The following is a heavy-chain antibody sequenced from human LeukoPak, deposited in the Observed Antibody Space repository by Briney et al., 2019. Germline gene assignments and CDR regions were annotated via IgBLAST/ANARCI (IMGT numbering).Heavy chain of an antibody. J-gene: IGHJ6*02. CDR3: ARDIRIPDDYYGMDV. CDR2: IYYSGST. D-gene: IGHD3-9*01. Sequence: SQTLSLTCTVSGGSISSGGYYWSWIRQHPGKGLEWIGYIYYSGSTYYNPSLKSRVTISVDTSKNQFSLKLSPVTAADTAVYYCARDIRIPDDYYGMDVWGQGTTVTVSS. CDR1: GGSISSGGYY. V-gene: IGHV4-31*03.